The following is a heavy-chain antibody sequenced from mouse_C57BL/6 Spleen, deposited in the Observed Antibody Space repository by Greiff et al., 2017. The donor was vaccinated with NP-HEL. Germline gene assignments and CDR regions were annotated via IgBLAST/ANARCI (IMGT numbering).Heavy chain of an antibody. Sequence: QVQLQQSGAELVKPGASVKLSCKASGYTFTSYWMHWVKQRPGQGLEWIGMIHPNSGSTNYNEKFKSKATLTVDKSSSTAYMQLSSLTSEDSAVYYCARREIYYDYDAFAYWGQGTLVTVSA. J-gene: IGHJ3*01. V-gene: IGHV1-64*01. CDR1: GYTFTSYW. CDR2: IHPNSGST. CDR3: ARREIYYDYDAFAY. D-gene: IGHD2-4*01.